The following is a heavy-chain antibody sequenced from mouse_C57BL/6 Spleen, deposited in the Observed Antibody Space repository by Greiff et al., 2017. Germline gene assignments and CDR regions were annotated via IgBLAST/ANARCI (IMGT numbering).Heavy chain of an antibody. CDR2: ISSGSSTI. Sequence: DVHLVESGGGLVKPGGSLKLSCAASGFTFSDYGMHWVRQAPEKGLEWVAYISSGSSTIYYADTVKGRFTISRDNAKNTLFLQMTSLRSEDTAMYYCARGGSNYPTLDYWGQGTTLTVSS. V-gene: IGHV5-17*01. CDR1: GFTFSDYG. J-gene: IGHJ2*01. CDR3: ARGGSNYPTLDY. D-gene: IGHD2-5*01.